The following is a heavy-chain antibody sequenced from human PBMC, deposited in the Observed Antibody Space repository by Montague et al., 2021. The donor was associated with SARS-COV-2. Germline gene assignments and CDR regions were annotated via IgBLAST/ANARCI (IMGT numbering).Heavy chain of an antibody. CDR3: ATQAGGFTSASIDY. Sequence: SETLSLTCTVSGGSINSFYWSWVRQSPGKRMEWIGYIHHSGSTKYNPSLQSRVTMSLDTSRNQLSLKLSSVTAADTAIYYCATQAGGFTSASIDYWGQGTLVTVSS. D-gene: IGHD6-13*01. J-gene: IGHJ4*02. V-gene: IGHV4-59*08. CDR2: IHHSGST. CDR1: GGSINSFY.